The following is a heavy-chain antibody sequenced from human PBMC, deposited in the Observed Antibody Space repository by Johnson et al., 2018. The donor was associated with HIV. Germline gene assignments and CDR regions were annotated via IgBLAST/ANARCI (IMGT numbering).Heavy chain of an antibody. D-gene: IGHD1-14*01. Sequence: VQLVESGGGLVQPGGSLRLSCAASGFTFSSYDMHWVRQATGKGLEWVSAIGTAGDTYYPGSVKGRFTISRDNAKNSLYLQMNSLRAGDTAVYYCATRDPTHRPGVFDIWGQGTMVTVSS. J-gene: IGHJ3*02. V-gene: IGHV3-13*01. CDR1: GFTFSSYD. CDR3: ATRDPTHRPGVFDI. CDR2: IGTAGDT.